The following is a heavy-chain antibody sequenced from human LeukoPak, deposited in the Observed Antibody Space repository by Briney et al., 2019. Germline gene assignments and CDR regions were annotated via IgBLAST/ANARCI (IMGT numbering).Heavy chain of an antibody. D-gene: IGHD2-15*01. CDR1: GYTFTSYA. V-gene: IGHV1-3*01. J-gene: IGHJ5*02. CDR3: ARTYEGYCSGGSCYRGDHNWFDP. Sequence: ASVKVSCKASGYTFTSYAMHWVRQAPGQRLEWMGWINAGNGNTKYSQKFQGRVTITADESTSTAYMELSSLRSEDTAVYYCARTYEGYCSGGSCYRGDHNWFDPWGQGTLVTVSS. CDR2: INAGNGNT.